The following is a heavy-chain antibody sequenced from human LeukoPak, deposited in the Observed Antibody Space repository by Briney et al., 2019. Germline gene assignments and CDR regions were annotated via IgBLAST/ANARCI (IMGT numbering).Heavy chain of an antibody. J-gene: IGHJ4*02. D-gene: IGHD4-17*01. CDR2: INWNGGST. CDR3: ARDDYGDYVLHY. V-gene: IGHV3-20*04. CDR1: GFTFDDYG. Sequence: GGSLRLSCAASGFTFDDYGMSCVRQAPGKGLECVSGINWNGGSTGYADSVKGRFTISRDNAKTPLYLQMKSRRAEDTALYYCARDDYGDYVLHYWGQGTLVTVSS.